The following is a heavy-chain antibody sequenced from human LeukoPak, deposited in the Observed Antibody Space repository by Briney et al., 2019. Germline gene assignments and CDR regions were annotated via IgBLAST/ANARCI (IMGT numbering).Heavy chain of an antibody. V-gene: IGHV3-9*01. CDR3: AKAGGYCSSTSCPWYYYYYMDV. D-gene: IGHD2-2*01. CDR2: ISWNSGSI. J-gene: IGHJ6*03. CDR1: GFTFDDYA. Sequence: GGSLRLSCAASGFTFDDYAMHWVRQAPGKGLEWVSGISWNSGSIGYADSVKSRFTISRDNAKNSLYLQMNSLRAEDTALYYCAKAGGYCSSTSCPWYYYYYMDVWGKGTTVTVSS.